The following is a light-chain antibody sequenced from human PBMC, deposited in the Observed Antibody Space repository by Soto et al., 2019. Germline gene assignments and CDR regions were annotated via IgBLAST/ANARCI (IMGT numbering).Light chain of an antibody. CDR2: TTS. V-gene: IGKV1-39*01. CDR1: HNIGIY. CDR3: QQSYTTPT. J-gene: IGKJ1*01. Sequence: DIQMTQSPSSLSASVGDRVTITCRASHNIGIYLNWYQQKPGKAPKVLIYTTSKLHNEVPSRFSGGGTGTDFTLTISSPQPEDFATFYCQQSYTTPTFGQGTKVEVK.